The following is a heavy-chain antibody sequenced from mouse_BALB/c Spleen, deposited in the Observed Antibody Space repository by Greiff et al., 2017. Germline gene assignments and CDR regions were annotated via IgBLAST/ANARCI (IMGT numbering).Heavy chain of an antibody. CDR1: GDSITSCY. J-gene: IGHJ1*01. CDR2: ISYSGST. V-gene: IGHV3-8*02. D-gene: IGHD2-1*01. CDR3: ARSHGNYWYFDV. Sequence: EVQLVESGPSLVKPSQSLSLTCSVTGDSITSCYWNWIRKFPGNKLEYMGYISYSGSTYYNPSLKSRISITRDTSKNQYYLQLNSVTTEDTATYYCARSHGNYWYFDVWGAGTTVTVSS.